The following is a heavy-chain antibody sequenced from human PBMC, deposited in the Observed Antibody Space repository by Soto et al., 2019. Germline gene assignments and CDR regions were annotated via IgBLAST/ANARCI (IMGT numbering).Heavy chain of an antibody. V-gene: IGHV4-31*03. CDR1: GGSISSGGYY. J-gene: IGHJ6*02. CDR3: ARDPVNYYGSGSYYNRNYYYYGMDV. D-gene: IGHD3-10*01. CDR2: IYYSGST. Sequence: SETLSLTCTASGGSISSGGYYWSWIRQHPGKGLEWIGYIYYSGSTYYNPSLKSRVTISVDTSKNQFSLKLSSVTAADTAVYYCARDPVNYYGSGSYYNRNYYYYGMDVWGQGTTVTVSS.